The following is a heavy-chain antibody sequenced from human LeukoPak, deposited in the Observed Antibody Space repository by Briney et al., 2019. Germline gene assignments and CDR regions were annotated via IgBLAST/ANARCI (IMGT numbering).Heavy chain of an antibody. V-gene: IGHV1-69*05. CDR1: GGTFSSYA. CDR2: IIPIFGTA. D-gene: IGHD2-21*02. Sequence: SVKVSCKASGGTFSSYAISWVRQAPGQGLEWMGGIIPIFGTANYAQKFQGRVTMTRDTSTSTVYMELSSLRSEDTAVYYCARALGGDYTFDIWGQGTMVTVSS. J-gene: IGHJ3*02. CDR3: ARALGGDYTFDI.